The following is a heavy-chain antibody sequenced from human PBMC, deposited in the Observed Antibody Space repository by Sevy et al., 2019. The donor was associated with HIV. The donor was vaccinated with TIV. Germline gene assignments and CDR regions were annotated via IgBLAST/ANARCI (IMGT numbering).Heavy chain of an antibody. J-gene: IGHJ6*02. CDR2: FYYSRST. CDR1: GDSISGYY. Sequence: SQTLSLTCTVSGDSISGYYWSWIRQPPGKGLEWIGYFYYSRSTNYNPSLKSRVTISVDTSKNQVSLKVSSVTTADTAVYYCPRAYSEYYYGMDVWGQGTTVTVSS. V-gene: IGHV4-59*01. CDR3: PRAYSEYYYGMDV. D-gene: IGHD4-4*01.